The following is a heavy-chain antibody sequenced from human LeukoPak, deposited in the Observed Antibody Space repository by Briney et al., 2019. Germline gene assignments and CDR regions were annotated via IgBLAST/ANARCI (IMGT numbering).Heavy chain of an antibody. CDR2: INHSGST. Sequence: SETLSLTCAVYGGSFSGYYWSWIRQPPGKGLEWIGEINHSGSTNYNPSLKSRVIISVDTSKNQFSLKLSSVTAADTAVYYCARDPPKGPMGSSGWLRAFDIWGQGTMVTVSS. V-gene: IGHV4-34*01. CDR1: GGSFSGYY. CDR3: ARDPPKGPMGSSGWLRAFDI. J-gene: IGHJ3*02. D-gene: IGHD6-19*01.